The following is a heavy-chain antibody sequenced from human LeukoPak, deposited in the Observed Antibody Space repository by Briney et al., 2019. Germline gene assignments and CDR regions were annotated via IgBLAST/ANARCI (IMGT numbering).Heavy chain of an antibody. CDR2: ISSSGSTI. Sequence: GGSLRLSCAASGFTFSSYEMNWVRQAPGKGLEWVSYISSSGSTIYYADSVKGRSTISRDNAKNSLYLQMNSLRAEDTAVYYCAELGITMIGGVWGKGTTVTISS. D-gene: IGHD3-10*02. CDR3: AELGITMIGGV. CDR1: GFTFSSYE. V-gene: IGHV3-48*03. J-gene: IGHJ6*04.